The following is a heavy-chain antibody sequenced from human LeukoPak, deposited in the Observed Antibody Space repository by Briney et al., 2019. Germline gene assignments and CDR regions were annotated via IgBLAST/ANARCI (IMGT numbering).Heavy chain of an antibody. Sequence: PGGSLRLSCAASGFTFGSYWMNWVRQAPGKGLEWVANIKQDGSEKHYVDSVKGRFTISRDNSKNTLYLQMNSLRAEDTAVYYCAKDRRVVAAKYYYYYYGMDVWGQGTTVTVSS. D-gene: IGHD1-26*01. J-gene: IGHJ6*02. CDR3: AKDRRVVAAKYYYYYYGMDV. V-gene: IGHV3-7*05. CDR2: IKQDGSEK. CDR1: GFTFGSYW.